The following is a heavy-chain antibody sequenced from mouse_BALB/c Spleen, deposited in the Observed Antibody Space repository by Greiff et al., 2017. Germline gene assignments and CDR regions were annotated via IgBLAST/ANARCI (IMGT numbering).Heavy chain of an antibody. CDR2: ISSGSSTI. CDR3: AREDDSTWFAY. Sequence: EVKLMESGGGLVQPGGSRKLSCAASGFTFSSFGMHWVRQAPEKGLEWVAYISSGSSTIYYADTVKGRFTISRDNPKNTLFLQMTSLRSEDTAMYYCAREDDSTWFAYWGQGTLVTVSA. CDR1: GFTFSSFG. J-gene: IGHJ3*01. D-gene: IGHD2-4*01. V-gene: IGHV5-17*02.